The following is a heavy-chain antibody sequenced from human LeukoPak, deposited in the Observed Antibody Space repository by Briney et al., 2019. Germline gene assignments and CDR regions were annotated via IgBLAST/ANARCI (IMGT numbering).Heavy chain of an antibody. Sequence: WGSLRLSCAASGFIFSNYAMSWVRQAPGKGPEWVSAVNESGDTTYYADSVKGRFTISRDNSKNKMYLEMNSLRAEDTAVYYCAKDLRAVAGRGPLDYWGQGTLVTVSS. D-gene: IGHD6-19*01. V-gene: IGHV3-23*01. J-gene: IGHJ4*02. CDR3: AKDLRAVAGRGPLDY. CDR1: GFIFSNYA. CDR2: VNESGDTT.